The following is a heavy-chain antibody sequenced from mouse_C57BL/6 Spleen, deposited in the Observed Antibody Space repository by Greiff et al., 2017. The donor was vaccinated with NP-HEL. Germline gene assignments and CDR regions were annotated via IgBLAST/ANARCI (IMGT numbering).Heavy chain of an antibody. Sequence: QVQLQQPGTELVKPGASVKLSCKASGYTFTSYWMHWVKQRPGQGLEWIGNINPSNGGTNYNEKFKSEATLTVDKSSSTAYMQLISLTAEYSAVYYCARGHYGSSLYAMDYWDQGSSVTVSS. CDR2: INPSNGGT. J-gene: IGHJ4*01. CDR1: GYTFTSYW. V-gene: IGHV1-53*01. D-gene: IGHD1-1*01. CDR3: ARGHYGSSLYAMDY.